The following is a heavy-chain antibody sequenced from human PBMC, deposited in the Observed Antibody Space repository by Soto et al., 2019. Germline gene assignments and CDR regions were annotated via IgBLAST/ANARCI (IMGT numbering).Heavy chain of an antibody. CDR2: INPNSGGT. Sequence: ASVKVSCKASGYTFTGYYMHWARQAPGQGLEWMGWINPNSGGTNYAQKFQGWVTMTRDTSISTAYMELSRLRSDDTAVYYCAREALQRDTAMDYYYYGMDVWGQGTTVTVSS. CDR1: GYTFTGYY. V-gene: IGHV1-2*04. J-gene: IGHJ6*02. D-gene: IGHD5-18*01. CDR3: AREALQRDTAMDYYYYGMDV.